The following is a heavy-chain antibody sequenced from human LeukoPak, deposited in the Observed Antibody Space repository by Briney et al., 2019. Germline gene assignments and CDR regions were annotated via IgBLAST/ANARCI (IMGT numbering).Heavy chain of an antibody. J-gene: IGHJ4*02. Sequence: ASVKVSCKAAGSTFTGYYMPRVRQAPGQGLEWMGWINPNSGGTNYAQQFQGRVTMTRNTSSSTAYLELSRLRSEATAVYYCAREGGAAAGGNFDYWGRGTLVTVSS. CDR1: GSTFTGYY. V-gene: IGHV1-2*02. CDR3: AREGGAAAGGNFDY. CDR2: INPNSGGT. D-gene: IGHD6-13*01.